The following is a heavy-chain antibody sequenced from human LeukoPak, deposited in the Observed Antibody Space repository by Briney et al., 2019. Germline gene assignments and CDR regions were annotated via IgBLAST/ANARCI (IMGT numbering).Heavy chain of an antibody. CDR3: ARSLSGFGMVRGVIITGFDY. V-gene: IGHV4-59*11. CDR1: GGSISSHY. D-gene: IGHD3-10*01. CDR2: IYYSGST. J-gene: IGHJ4*02. Sequence: SETLSLTCTVSGGSISSHYWSWIRQPPGKGLEWIGYIYYSGSTNYNPSLKSRVTISVDTSKNQFSLKLSSVTAADTAVYYCARSLSGFGMVRGVIITGFDYWGQGTLVTVSS.